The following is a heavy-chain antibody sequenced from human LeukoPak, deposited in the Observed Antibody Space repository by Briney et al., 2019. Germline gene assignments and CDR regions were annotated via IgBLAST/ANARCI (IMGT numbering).Heavy chain of an antibody. CDR3: AKDRYGGTIFGVVIN. V-gene: IGHV3-53*01. CDR1: GFTFSSNY. J-gene: IGHJ4*02. D-gene: IGHD3-3*01. Sequence: GGSLRLSCAASGFTFSSNYMSWVRQAPGKGLEWVSLIYSDDNTFYADSVKDRFTISRDNSKNTLYLQLNSLRVEDTAVYYCAKDRYGGTIFGVVINWGQGTLVTVSS. CDR2: IYSDDNT.